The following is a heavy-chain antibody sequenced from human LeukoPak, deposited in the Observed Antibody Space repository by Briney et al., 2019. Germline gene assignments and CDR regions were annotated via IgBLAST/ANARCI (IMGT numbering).Heavy chain of an antibody. V-gene: IGHV3-48*03. J-gene: IGHJ4*02. CDR1: GFTFSSYE. Sequence: GGSLRLSCAASGFTFSSYEMNWVRQAPGKGLEWVSYISSSGSTICYADSVKGRFTISRDNAKNSLYLQMNSLRAEDTAVYYCARGLGVVRVDYWGQGTLVTVSS. D-gene: IGHD3-16*01. CDR3: ARGLGVVRVDY. CDR2: ISSSGSTI.